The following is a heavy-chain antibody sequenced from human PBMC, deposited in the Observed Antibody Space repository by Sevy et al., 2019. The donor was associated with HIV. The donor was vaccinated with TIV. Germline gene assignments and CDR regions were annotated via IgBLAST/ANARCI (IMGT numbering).Heavy chain of an antibody. D-gene: IGHD3-22*01. Sequence: GGTLRLSCAASGFTFSSYSMNWVRQAPGKGLEWVSYISSSSSTIYYADSVKGRFTISRDNAKNSLYLQMKSLRAEDTAVYYCARDIRGWYYYDSSGYSHDAFDIWGQGTMVTVSS. CDR3: ARDIRGWYYYDSSGYSHDAFDI. CDR1: GFTFSSYS. J-gene: IGHJ3*02. V-gene: IGHV3-48*01. CDR2: ISSSSSTI.